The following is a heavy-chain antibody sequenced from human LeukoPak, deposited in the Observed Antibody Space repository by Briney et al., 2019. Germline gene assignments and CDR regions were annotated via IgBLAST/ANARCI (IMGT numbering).Heavy chain of an antibody. J-gene: IGHJ6*02. CDR3: ARALRGVGASYYYGMDV. CDR1: GFTFSTYS. V-gene: IGHV3-48*02. Sequence: GGSLRLSCAASGFTFSTYSMNWVRQAPGKGLEWVSYISSGSTSIYYADSVKGRFTISRDSAKNSLSLQMSSLRDEDTAVYYCARALRGVGASYYYGMDVWGQGTTVTVSS. CDR2: ISSGSTSI. D-gene: IGHD1-26*01.